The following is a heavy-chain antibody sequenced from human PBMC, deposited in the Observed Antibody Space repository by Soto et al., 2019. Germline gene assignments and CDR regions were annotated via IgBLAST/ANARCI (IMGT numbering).Heavy chain of an antibody. V-gene: IGHV3-30*04. CDR1: GFSFSGYP. J-gene: IGHJ6*02. CDR3: ANLLNVAAAGTPHYYGVDV. CDR2: ISFDGSKT. Sequence: VQLVESGGGVVRPGRSLRLSCAASGFSFSGYPMNWVRQAPGKGLEWVAFISFDGSKTYYSDSVKGRFTISRDNSKNTVSLQMNNLRPGDAAVYHCANLLNVAAAGTPHYYGVDVWGQGTTVTVS. D-gene: IGHD6-13*01.